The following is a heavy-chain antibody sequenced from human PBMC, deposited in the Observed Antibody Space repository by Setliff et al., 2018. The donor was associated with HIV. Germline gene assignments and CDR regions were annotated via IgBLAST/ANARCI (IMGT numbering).Heavy chain of an antibody. CDR2: IHYSGST. CDR1: GGAIRTYY. CDR3: ARDGGPYAYGGNSESWYFDP. V-gene: IGHV4-59*01. Sequence: PSETLSLTCTVSGGAIRTYYWSWIRQPPGKGLEWIGYIHYSGSTNYSPSLKSRVTISVDTSKNQFSLKLSSVTAADTAVYYCARDGGPYAYGGNSESWYFDPWGRGTPVTVSS. D-gene: IGHD3-16*01. J-gene: IGHJ2*01.